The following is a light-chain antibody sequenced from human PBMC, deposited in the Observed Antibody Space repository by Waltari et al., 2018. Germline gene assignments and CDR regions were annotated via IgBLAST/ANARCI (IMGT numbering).Light chain of an antibody. J-gene: IGLJ2*01. CDR3: CSYAGSYTPVV. CDR2: DVS. V-gene: IGLV2-11*01. Sequence: QSALTQPRSVSGSPGQSVTIPCTGTSSDVGGYYYVSCYQQHPGKAPNLMIYDVSKRPSGVPDRFSGSKSGNTASLTISGLQAEDEADYYCCSYAGSYTPVVFGGGTKLTVL. CDR1: SSDVGGYYY.